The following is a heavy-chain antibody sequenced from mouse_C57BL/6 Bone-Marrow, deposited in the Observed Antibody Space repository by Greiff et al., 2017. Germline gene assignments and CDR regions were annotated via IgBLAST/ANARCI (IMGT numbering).Heavy chain of an antibody. CDR2: INPNYGTT. V-gene: IGHV1-39*01. CDR1: GYSFTDYN. J-gene: IGHJ3*01. Sequence: VVKPGASVKISCKASGYSFTDYNMNWVKQSNGKSLEWIGVINPNYGTTSYNQKFKGKATLTVDQSSSTASMQLNSLTSEDSAVYYCARGEGYYYGSSPFAYWGQGTLVTVSA. D-gene: IGHD1-1*01. CDR3: ARGEGYYYGSSPFAY.